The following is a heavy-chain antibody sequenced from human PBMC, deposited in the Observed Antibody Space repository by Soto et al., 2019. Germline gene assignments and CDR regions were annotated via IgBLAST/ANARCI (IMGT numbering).Heavy chain of an antibody. D-gene: IGHD6-6*01. V-gene: IGHV3-30*04. CDR3: ARPTIAARPSPIDY. Sequence: QVQLVESGGGVVQPGRSLRLSCAASGFTFSNYAMHWVRQAPGKGLEWVAVISYDGRYKFYADSVQGRFTISRDDSKNTLDLQVTSLRAEDTAVYYCARPTIAARPSPIDYWGQGTLVTVSS. J-gene: IGHJ4*02. CDR2: ISYDGRYK. CDR1: GFTFSNYA.